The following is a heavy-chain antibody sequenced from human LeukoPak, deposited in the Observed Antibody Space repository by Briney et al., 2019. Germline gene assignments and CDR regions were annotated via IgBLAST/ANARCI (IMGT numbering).Heavy chain of an antibody. V-gene: IGHV3-21*01. J-gene: IGHJ4*02. D-gene: IGHD2-2*01. Sequence: GSLRLSCAASGFTFSSYSMNWVRQAPGKGLEWVSSISSSSSYIYYADSVKGRFTISRDNAKNSLYLQMNSLGAEDTAVYYCARRYCSSTSCINYFDYWGQGTLVTVSS. CDR1: GFTFSSYS. CDR2: ISSSSSYI. CDR3: ARRYCSSTSCINYFDY.